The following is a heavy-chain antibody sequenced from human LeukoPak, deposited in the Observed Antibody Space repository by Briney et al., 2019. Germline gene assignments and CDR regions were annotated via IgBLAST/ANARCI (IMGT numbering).Heavy chain of an antibody. CDR3: AKDPPLGYYYDSSGYTFDY. J-gene: IGHJ4*02. D-gene: IGHD3-22*01. Sequence: GGSLRLSCAASGFTFSSYAMSWVRQAPGKGREWVSAISGSGGSTYYADSVKGRFTISRDNSKNTLYLQMNSLRAEDTAVYYCAKDPPLGYYYDSSGYTFDYWGQGTLITVSS. CDR2: ISGSGGST. V-gene: IGHV3-23*01. CDR1: GFTFSSYA.